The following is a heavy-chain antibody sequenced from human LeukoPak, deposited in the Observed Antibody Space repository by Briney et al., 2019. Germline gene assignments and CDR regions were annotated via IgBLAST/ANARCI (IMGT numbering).Heavy chain of an antibody. CDR3: ASNIVATTGFDY. V-gene: IGHV3-11*01. J-gene: IGHJ4*02. CDR1: GFTFSDYY. CDR2: ISSSGSTI. D-gene: IGHD5-12*01. Sequence: GGSLRLSCAASGFTFSDYYMSWIRQAPGKGLEWVSYISSSGSTIYYADSVKGRFTISRDNAKNSLYLQMNSLRAEDTAEYYCASNIVATTGFDYWGQGTLVTVSS.